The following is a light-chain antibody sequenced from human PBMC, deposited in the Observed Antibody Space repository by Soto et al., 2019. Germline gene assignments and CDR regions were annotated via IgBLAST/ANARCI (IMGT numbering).Light chain of an antibody. Sequence: QSALTQPASESGSPEQSITISCTGPSRDIGAYNFASGYQQHPGKAPMLMLYDVNIRPSGVSNRFSGSKSGNTASLTISGLQAEDEADYYCTSWTTSTTMIFGGGTKLTVL. CDR2: DVN. V-gene: IGLV2-14*03. CDR3: TSWTTSTTMI. CDR1: SRDIGAYNF. J-gene: IGLJ2*01.